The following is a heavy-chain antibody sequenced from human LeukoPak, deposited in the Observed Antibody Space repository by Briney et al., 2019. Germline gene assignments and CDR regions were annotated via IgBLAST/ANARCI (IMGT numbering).Heavy chain of an antibody. V-gene: IGHV1-2*02. D-gene: IGHD6-13*01. Sequence: GASVKVSCKASGYTFTSYYMHWLRQAPGQGLEWLGCINPNGGGTNYAQKFQGRVTMTRDTSISTADMELSGLRSDDTAVYYCARVASSTWGNYFDYWGQGTLVTVSS. CDR1: GYTFTSYY. J-gene: IGHJ4*02. CDR2: INPNGGGT. CDR3: ARVASSTWGNYFDY.